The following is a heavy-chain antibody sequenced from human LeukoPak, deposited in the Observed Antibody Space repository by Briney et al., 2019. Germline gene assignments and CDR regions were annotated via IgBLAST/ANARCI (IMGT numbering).Heavy chain of an antibody. V-gene: IGHV3-30*18. J-gene: IGHJ3*02. CDR2: ISYDGSNK. Sequence: GGSLRLSCAASGFTFSSYGMHWVRQAPGKGLEWVAVISYDGSNKCYADSVKGRFTISRDNSKNTLYLQMNSLRAEDTAVYYCANIFGYSSLNDAFDIWGQGTMVTVSS. CDR3: ANIFGYSSLNDAFDI. CDR1: GFTFSSYG. D-gene: IGHD6-13*01.